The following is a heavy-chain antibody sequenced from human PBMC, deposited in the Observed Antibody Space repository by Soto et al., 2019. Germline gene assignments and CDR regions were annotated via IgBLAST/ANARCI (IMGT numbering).Heavy chain of an antibody. CDR2: IYYSVST. V-gene: IGHV4-39*01. D-gene: IGHD6-13*01. Sequence: QLQLQESGPGLVKPSATLSLTCTVTGGSISRSSYYWGWIRQPPGKGLEWIGSIYYSVSTYYNPSLKSRVTICVDTSTNQFALKLSAVTAADTAVDDCASPDSSSQNDAFDIWGRGTMVTVSS. J-gene: IGHJ3*02. CDR1: GGSISRSSYY. CDR3: ASPDSSSQNDAFDI.